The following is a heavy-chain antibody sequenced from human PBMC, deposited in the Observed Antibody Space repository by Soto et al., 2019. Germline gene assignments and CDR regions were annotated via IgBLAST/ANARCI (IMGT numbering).Heavy chain of an antibody. J-gene: IGHJ6*02. CDR3: ARELMTYYDFWSGSNPAGMDV. CDR1: GDSINSYY. Sequence: SETLSLTCTVSGDSINSYYWSWIRQPAGKGLEWIGRIYTSGSTNYNPSLKSRVTMSVDTSKNQFSLKLNSVTAADTAVYYCARELMTYYDFWSGSNPAGMDVWGQGTTVTV. V-gene: IGHV4-4*07. CDR2: IYTSGST. D-gene: IGHD3-3*01.